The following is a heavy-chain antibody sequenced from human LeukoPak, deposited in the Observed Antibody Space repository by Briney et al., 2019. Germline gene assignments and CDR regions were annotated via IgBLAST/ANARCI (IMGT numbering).Heavy chain of an antibody. Sequence: GASVKVSCKASGYTFTGYYMRWVRQAPGQGLEWMGWINPNSGGTNYAQKFQGRVTMTRDTSISTAYMELSRLRSDDTAVYYCARTRPPHDAFDIWGQGTMVTVSS. CDR3: ARTRPPHDAFDI. CDR2: INPNSGGT. CDR1: GYTFTGYY. V-gene: IGHV1-2*02. J-gene: IGHJ3*02.